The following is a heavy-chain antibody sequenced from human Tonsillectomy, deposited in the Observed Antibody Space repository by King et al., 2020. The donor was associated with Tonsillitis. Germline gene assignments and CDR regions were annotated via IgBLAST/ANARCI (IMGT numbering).Heavy chain of an antibody. J-gene: IGHJ4*02. CDR3: AKEPATGDFAPGGHDY. D-gene: IGHD4-17*01. CDR2: ISGSGDTT. V-gene: IGHV3-23*04. CDR1: GFTFSNYA. Sequence: VQLVESGGGLVQPGGSLRLSCAASGFTFSNYAMSWVRQAPGMGLEWVSAISGSGDTTYYADSVKGRFTISRDNSKNTLYLQMNSLRAEDTAKYYCAKEPATGDFAPGGHDYWGQGTLVTVSS.